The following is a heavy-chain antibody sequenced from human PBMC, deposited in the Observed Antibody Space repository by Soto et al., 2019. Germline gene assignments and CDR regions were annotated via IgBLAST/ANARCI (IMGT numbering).Heavy chain of an antibody. Sequence: QVQLQESGPGLVKPSGTLSLTCAVSGGSISSSNWWSWVRQPQGKWLEWIGEIYHNGSNNYNPYLNNLVTKSLDNSKNQFSMKLSAVTAADTAVYYCARYRVITMVRGGGMDVWGQGTTVNVSS. CDR2: IYHNGSN. J-gene: IGHJ6*02. CDR3: ARYRVITMVRGGGMDV. D-gene: IGHD3-10*01. V-gene: IGHV4-4*02. CDR1: GGSISSSNW.